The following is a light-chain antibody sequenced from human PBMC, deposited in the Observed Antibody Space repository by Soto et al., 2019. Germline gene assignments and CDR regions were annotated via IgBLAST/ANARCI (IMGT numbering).Light chain of an antibody. J-gene: IGLJ1*01. CDR1: SSDVGGYNY. Sequence: QSALTQPPSASGSPGQSVTISCTGTSSDVGGYNYVSWYQQHPGKVPKLMIYEVSKRPSGVPDRFSGSKSGNTASLTVSGLQAEDEADYYCSSYAGSNNSSYVFGTGTKLTVL. CDR2: EVS. V-gene: IGLV2-8*01. CDR3: SSYAGSNNSSYV.